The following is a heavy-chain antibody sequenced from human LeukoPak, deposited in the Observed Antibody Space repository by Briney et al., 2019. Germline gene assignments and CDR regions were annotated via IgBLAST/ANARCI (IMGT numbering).Heavy chain of an antibody. CDR2: INHSGGI. V-gene: IGHV4-34*01. CDR3: ARARSGKWGFDY. Sequence: SGTLSLTCTVYGGSFSGYYWSWIRQPPGRGLELIGEINHSGGINYNPSLKSRVTISVDTSKNQFSLKLSSVTAADTAVYYCARARSGKWGFDYWGQGTLVTVSS. CDR1: GGSFSGYY. J-gene: IGHJ4*02. D-gene: IGHD1-26*01.